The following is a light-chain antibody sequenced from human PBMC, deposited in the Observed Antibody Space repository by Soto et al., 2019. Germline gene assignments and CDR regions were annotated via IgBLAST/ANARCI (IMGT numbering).Light chain of an antibody. CDR1: SSNIGSNI. Sequence: QSVLTQPPSASGTPGQRVTISCSGSSSNIGSNIVNWYQQLPGTAPKLLIYSNNQRPSGVPDRFSGSKSGTSASLDISGLPSEDEADYYCAAWDDSLNGAVFGGGTQLTVL. J-gene: IGLJ7*01. V-gene: IGLV1-44*01. CDR3: AAWDDSLNGAV. CDR2: SNN.